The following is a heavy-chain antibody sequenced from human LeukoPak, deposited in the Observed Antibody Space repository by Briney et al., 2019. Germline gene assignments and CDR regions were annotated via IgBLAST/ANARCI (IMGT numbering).Heavy chain of an antibody. Sequence: GGSLRLSCAASGFTFISYGMHWVRQAPGKGLEWVAVIWYDGSNKFYADSVKGRFTIFRDNSKNTLYLQMNSLRAEDTAVYYCARAQSLTRESGPTPDYWGQGTLVTVSS. CDR2: IWYDGSNK. V-gene: IGHV3-33*01. CDR3: ARAQSLTRESGPTPDY. D-gene: IGHD4-11*01. CDR1: GFTFISYG. J-gene: IGHJ4*02.